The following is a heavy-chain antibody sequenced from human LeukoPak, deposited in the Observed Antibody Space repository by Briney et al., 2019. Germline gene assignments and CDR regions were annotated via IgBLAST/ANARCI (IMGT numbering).Heavy chain of an antibody. CDR1: GGSISSSSYY. CDR2: VYYSGST. CDR3: ARASRRDYFDY. Sequence: PSETLSLTCTVSGGSISSSSYYWGWLRQSPGKGLEWIGSVYYSGSTYYNPSLKSRVTISVDTSKNQFSLKLSSVTAADTAVYYCARASRRDYFDYWGQGTLVTVSS. V-gene: IGHV4-39*07. J-gene: IGHJ4*02. D-gene: IGHD1-1*01.